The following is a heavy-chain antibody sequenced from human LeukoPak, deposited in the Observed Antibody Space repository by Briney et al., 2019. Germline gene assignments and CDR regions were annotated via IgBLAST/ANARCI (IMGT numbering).Heavy chain of an antibody. J-gene: IGHJ5*02. D-gene: IGHD6-6*01. CDR2: ISGDGGST. CDR3: ARGIAARSCFDP. CDR1: GFTFDDYA. Sequence: GGSLRLSCAASGFTFDDYAMHWVRQAPGKGLEWVSLISGDGGSTYYTDSVKGRFTISRDNAKNSLYLQMNSLRAEDTAVYYCARGIAARSCFDPWGQGTLVTVSS. V-gene: IGHV3-43*02.